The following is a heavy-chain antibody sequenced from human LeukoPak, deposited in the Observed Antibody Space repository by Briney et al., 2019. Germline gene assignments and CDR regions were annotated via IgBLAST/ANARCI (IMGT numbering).Heavy chain of an antibody. V-gene: IGHV4-59*01. CDR1: GGSISSYY. J-gene: IGHJ4*02. CDR2: IYYTGST. CDR3: ARDSSGWYYFDS. Sequence: SETLSLTCTVSGGSISSYYWSWIRQPPGKGLEWIGYIYYTGSTNYNPSLRSRVTISVDTSKNQFSLKLSSVTAADTAVYYCARDSSGWYYFDSRGQGTLVTVSS. D-gene: IGHD6-19*01.